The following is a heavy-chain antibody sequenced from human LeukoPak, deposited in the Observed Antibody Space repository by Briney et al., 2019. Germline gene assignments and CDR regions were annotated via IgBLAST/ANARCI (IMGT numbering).Heavy chain of an antibody. CDR3: AKGGSGWYGHFDH. CDR2: ISSSSSYI. Sequence: GGSLRLSCFASGFPFSDYLLTWVRQAPGKGLEWVSSISSSSSYIYYADSVKGRFTISRDNSKNTFFLQMNSLRVEDTAVYYCAKGGSGWYGHFDHWGQGALVTVSS. CDR1: GFPFSDYL. J-gene: IGHJ4*02. V-gene: IGHV3-21*04. D-gene: IGHD6-19*01.